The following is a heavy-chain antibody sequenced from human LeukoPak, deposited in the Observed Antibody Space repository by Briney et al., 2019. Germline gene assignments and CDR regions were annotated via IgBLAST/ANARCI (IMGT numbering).Heavy chain of an antibody. CDR3: ARGHPEGVGAFDI. V-gene: IGHV1-69*04. Sequence: ASVKVSCKASGGTFSSYAISWVRQAPGQGLEWMGRIIPILGIANYAQKFQGRVTITADKSTSTAYMELSSLRSEDTAVYYCARGHPEGVGAFDIWGQGTMVTASS. J-gene: IGHJ3*02. D-gene: IGHD3-10*01. CDR2: IIPILGIA. CDR1: GGTFSSYA.